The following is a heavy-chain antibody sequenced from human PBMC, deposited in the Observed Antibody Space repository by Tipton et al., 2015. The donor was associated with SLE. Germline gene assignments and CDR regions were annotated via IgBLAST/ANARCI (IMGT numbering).Heavy chain of an antibody. CDR3: ARAGGIAARSYYDYYYCMDV. D-gene: IGHD6-6*01. J-gene: IGHJ6*03. Sequence: TLSLTCTVSGGSISSYYWSWIRQPPGKGLEWIGYIYYSGSTNYNPSLKSRVTISVDTSKNQFSLKLSSVTAADTAVCYCARAGGIAARSYYDYYYCMDVWGKGTTVTVSS. V-gene: IGHV4-59*01. CDR1: GGSISSYY. CDR2: IYYSGST.